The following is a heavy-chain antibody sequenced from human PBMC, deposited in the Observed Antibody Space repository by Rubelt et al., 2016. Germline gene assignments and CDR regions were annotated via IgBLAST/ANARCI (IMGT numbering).Heavy chain of an antibody. D-gene: IGHD1-26*01. J-gene: IGHJ4*02. Sequence: EVQLLESGGGLVQPGGSLRLSCAASGFTFSSYAMSWVRQAPGKGLEWVSAISGSGGITYYADSVKGRLTSSRDNSKNTLYLQMNSLRAEDTAVYYCAKVGGGRVGAFDYWGQGTLVTVSS. CDR1: GFTFSSYA. CDR2: ISGSGGIT. CDR3: AKVGGGRVGAFDY. V-gene: IGHV3-23*01.